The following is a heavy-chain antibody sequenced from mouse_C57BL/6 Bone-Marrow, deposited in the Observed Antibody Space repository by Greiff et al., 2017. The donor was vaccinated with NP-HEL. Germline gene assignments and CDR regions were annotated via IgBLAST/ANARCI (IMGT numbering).Heavy chain of an antibody. Sequence: QVHVKQSGSELRSPGSSVKLSCKDFDSEVFPIAYMSWVRQKPGHGFEWIGGILPSIGRTIYGEKFEDKATLDADTLSNTAYLELNSLTSEDSAIYYCARFPIYYYGSSYSYYFDYWGQGTTLTVSS. J-gene: IGHJ2*01. CDR1: DSEVFPIAY. D-gene: IGHD1-1*01. CDR3: ARFPIYYYGSSYSYYFDY. CDR2: ILPSIGRT. V-gene: IGHV15-2*01.